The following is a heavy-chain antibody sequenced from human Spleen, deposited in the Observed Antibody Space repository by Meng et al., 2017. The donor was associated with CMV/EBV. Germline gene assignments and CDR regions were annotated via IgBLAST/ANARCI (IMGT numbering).Heavy chain of an antibody. CDR3: ARDQNGGNSGWFDP. V-gene: IGHV3-23*03. CDR1: GFAFSTYA. J-gene: IGHJ5*02. CDR2: IYSGGVAT. D-gene: IGHD4-23*01. Sequence: GESLKISCAASGFAFSTYAMSWVRQAPGKGLEWVSVIYSGGVATYYADSVKGRFTISRDNSKNTLYLQMNSLRAEDTAVYYCARDQNGGNSGWFDPWGQGTLVTVSS.